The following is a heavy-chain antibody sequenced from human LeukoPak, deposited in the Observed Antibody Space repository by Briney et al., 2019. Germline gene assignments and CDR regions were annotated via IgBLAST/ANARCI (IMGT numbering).Heavy chain of an antibody. V-gene: IGHV1-8*02. D-gene: IGHD3-22*01. J-gene: IGHJ4*02. CDR3: ASFHTNYYDSSGYYNFDY. CDR2: INPKSANT. Sequence: ASVKVSCKASGYIFTNYDIHWVRQATGQGLEWMAWINPKSANTGYAQKFQGRVTVTRNTSISTAYMELRSLRSDDTAVYYCASFHTNYYDSSGYYNFDYWGQGTLVTVSS. CDR1: GYIFTNYD.